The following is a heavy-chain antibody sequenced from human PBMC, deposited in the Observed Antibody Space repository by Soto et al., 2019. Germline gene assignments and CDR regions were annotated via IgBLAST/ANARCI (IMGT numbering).Heavy chain of an antibody. CDR2: INPYNGKT. CDR1: GYIFTSCR. CDR3: ARESVGLDP. V-gene: IGHV1-18*01. J-gene: IGHJ5*02. Sequence: GASVKVSCNAPGYIFTSCRITWVRQAPGQGLEYMGWINPYNGKTNYAQKFQGRVTMTTDTSTNTAYMELGSLRSDDTVIYYCARESVGLDPWG.